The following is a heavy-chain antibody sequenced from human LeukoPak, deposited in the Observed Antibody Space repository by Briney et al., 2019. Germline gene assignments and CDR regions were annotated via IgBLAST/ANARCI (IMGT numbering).Heavy chain of an antibody. V-gene: IGHV3-48*02. J-gene: IGHJ4*02. CDR1: GFTFSSSG. CDR3: ASYSGTYTKNFEY. Sequence: PGGSLRLSCAASGFTFSSSGMNWVRQAPGQGLEWISFISSSSSTIYYADSVKGRFTISRDNAKNSLYLQMNSLRDEDTAVYFCASYSGTYTKNFEYWGQGTLVTVSS. CDR2: ISSSSSTI. D-gene: IGHD1-26*01.